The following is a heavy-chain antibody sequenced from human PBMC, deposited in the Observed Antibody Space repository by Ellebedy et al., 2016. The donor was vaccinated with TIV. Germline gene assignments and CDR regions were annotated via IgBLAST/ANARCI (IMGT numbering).Heavy chain of an antibody. D-gene: IGHD3-10*01. CDR1: GYTLTELS. Sequence: ASVKVSCXVSGYTLTELSMHWVRQAPGKGLEWMGGFDPEDSETIYAQKFQGRVTMTEDTSTDTAYMELSSLRSEDTAVYYCARGGFGELGAMNAMDVWGQGTTVSVSS. V-gene: IGHV1-24*01. CDR2: FDPEDSET. J-gene: IGHJ6*02. CDR3: ARGGFGELGAMNAMDV.